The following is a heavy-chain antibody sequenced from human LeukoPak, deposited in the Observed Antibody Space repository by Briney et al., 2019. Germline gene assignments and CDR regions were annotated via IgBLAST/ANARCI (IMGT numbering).Heavy chain of an antibody. CDR3: ASRPADTTWYGVFDY. CDR2: INYSGST. Sequence: SETLSLTCTVSGGSISSYYWSWIRQPPGKGLEWIGYINYSGSTNYNPSLKSRVTISVDTSRAQFFLRLSPVTAADTAIYYCASRPADTTWYGVFDYWSQGTLVTVSS. CDR1: GGSISSYY. J-gene: IGHJ4*02. D-gene: IGHD3-10*01. V-gene: IGHV4-59*01.